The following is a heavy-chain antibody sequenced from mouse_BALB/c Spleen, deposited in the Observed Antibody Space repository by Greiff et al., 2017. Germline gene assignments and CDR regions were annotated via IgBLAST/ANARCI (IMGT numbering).Heavy chain of an antibody. D-gene: IGHD6-1*01. CDR3: ARQGANSLYYAMDY. V-gene: IGHV5-6*02. J-gene: IGHJ4*01. CDR1: GFTFSSYG. CDR2: ISSGGSYT. Sequence: EVKLVESGGDLVKPGGSLKLSCAASGFTFSSYGMSWVRQTPDKRLEWVATISSGGSYTYYPDSVKGRFTISRDNAKNTLYLQMSSLKSEDTAMYYCARQGANSLYYAMDYWGQGTSVTVSS.